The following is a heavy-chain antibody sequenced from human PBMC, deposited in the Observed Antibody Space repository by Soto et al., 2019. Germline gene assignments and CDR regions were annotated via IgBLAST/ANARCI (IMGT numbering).Heavy chain of an antibody. V-gene: IGHV2-5*01. D-gene: IGHD1-1*01. Sequence: QITLKESGPTLVKPTQTLTLTCTFSGFSLSTSGVGVGWIRQPPGKDLEWLALIYWNDDQRYSPSLKSRLTITKDTSKSQVVLKMTNMDPVDTATYFCAHNDERNYGMDGWCQGTTGTVSS. CDR1: GFSLSTSGVG. CDR2: IYWNDDQ. CDR3: AHNDERNYGMDG. J-gene: IGHJ6*02.